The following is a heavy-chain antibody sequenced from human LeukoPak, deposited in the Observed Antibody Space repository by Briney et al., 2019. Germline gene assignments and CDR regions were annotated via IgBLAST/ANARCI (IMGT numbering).Heavy chain of an antibody. CDR2: ISPDGSTT. CDR3: MPDSEARSGGDD. J-gene: IGHJ4*01. D-gene: IGHD1-26*01. Sequence: GGSLRLSCAASGFRFSAFWMHWVRQIPGKGLVWVSRISPDGSTTTYADSVTGRFTISRDNVKNTMYLQMNSLRAEDTAVYYCMPDSEARSGGDDWGQGTQVTVSS. V-gene: IGHV3-74*03. CDR1: GFRFSAFW.